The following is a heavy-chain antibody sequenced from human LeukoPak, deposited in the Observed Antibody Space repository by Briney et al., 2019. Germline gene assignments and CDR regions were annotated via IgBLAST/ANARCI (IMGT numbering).Heavy chain of an antibody. D-gene: IGHD3-22*01. CDR1: GFTFSSYS. CDR3: ARTHYYDSSLDY. CDR2: ISGNSSYI. J-gene: IGHJ4*02. Sequence: GGSLRLSCAASGFTFSSYSINWVRQAPGKGLEWVSSISGNSSYIYYADSMKGRFTISRDNAKNSLYLQMSSLRAEDTAVYYCARTHYYDSSLDYWGQGTLVTVSS. V-gene: IGHV3-21*01.